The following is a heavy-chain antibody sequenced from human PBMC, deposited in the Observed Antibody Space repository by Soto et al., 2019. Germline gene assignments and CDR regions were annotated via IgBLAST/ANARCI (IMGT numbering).Heavy chain of an antibody. J-gene: IGHJ6*02. D-gene: IGHD3-10*01. Sequence: QVQLVQSGAEVKKPGSSVKVSCKASGGTFSSYAISWVRQAPGQGLEWMGGIISIFGTANYAQKFQGRVTITADKHTSTAYMELSSLRSEDTAVYYCARHGSEPRYYYYGMDVWGQGTTVTVSS. V-gene: IGHV1-69*14. CDR2: IISIFGTA. CDR1: GGTFSSYA. CDR3: ARHGSEPRYYYYGMDV.